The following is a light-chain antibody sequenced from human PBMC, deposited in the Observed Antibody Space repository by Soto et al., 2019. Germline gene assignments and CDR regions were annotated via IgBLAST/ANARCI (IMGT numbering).Light chain of an antibody. CDR1: SSNIGAGYD. CDR2: ANN. V-gene: IGLV1-40*01. J-gene: IGLJ1*01. Sequence: QSVLTQPPSVSGAPGQRVTISCTGSSSNIGAGYDVHWYQQFPGTAPKLLIYANNNRPSGVPDRFSASKSGTSASLAITGLQADHEADYYCQSYDPNLRGVFGTGTKLTVL. CDR3: QSYDPNLRGV.